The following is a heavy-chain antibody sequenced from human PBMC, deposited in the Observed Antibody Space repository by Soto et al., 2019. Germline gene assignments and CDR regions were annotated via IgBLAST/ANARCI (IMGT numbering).Heavy chain of an antibody. Sequence: SGPTLVNPTQTLTLTCTFSGFSLTTGGMCVSWIRQPPGQALEWLARIDWDDEKYYSTSLRTRLSISKDTSKNEVVLTLTNMDPVDTATYYCARTPSYYVGPDCFLTGFDFWGQGARVTVSS. D-gene: IGHD2-21*01. V-gene: IGHV2-70*11. CDR3: ARTPSYYVGPDCFLTGFDF. CDR1: GFSLTTGGMC. J-gene: IGHJ4*02. CDR2: IDWDDEK.